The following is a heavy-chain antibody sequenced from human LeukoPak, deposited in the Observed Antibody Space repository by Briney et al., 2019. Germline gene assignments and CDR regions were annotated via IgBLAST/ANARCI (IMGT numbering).Heavy chain of an antibody. CDR1: GGTFSSYA. J-gene: IGHJ4*02. V-gene: IGHV1-69*01. CDR2: IIPIFGTA. Sequence: GASVKDSCKASGGTFSSYAISWVRQAPGQGLEWMGGIIPIFGTANYAQKFQGRVTITADESTSTAYMELSSLRSEDTAVYYCARDGGGYYDSSGYFLFDYWGQGTLVTVSS. D-gene: IGHD3-22*01. CDR3: ARDGGGYYDSSGYFLFDY.